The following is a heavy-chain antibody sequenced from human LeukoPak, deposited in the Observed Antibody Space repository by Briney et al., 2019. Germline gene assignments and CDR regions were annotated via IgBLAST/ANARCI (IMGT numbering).Heavy chain of an antibody. J-gene: IGHJ4*02. Sequence: ASVNVSCKASGYTFTSYAMHWVRQAPGQRLEWMGWINVGNGNTKYSQKFQGRVTITRDTSASTAYMELSSLRSEDTAVYYCARGGLRYYYDSSGYYGYWGQGTLVTVSS. CDR3: ARGGLRYYYDSSGYYGY. CDR1: GYTFTSYA. D-gene: IGHD3-22*01. V-gene: IGHV1-3*01. CDR2: INVGNGNT.